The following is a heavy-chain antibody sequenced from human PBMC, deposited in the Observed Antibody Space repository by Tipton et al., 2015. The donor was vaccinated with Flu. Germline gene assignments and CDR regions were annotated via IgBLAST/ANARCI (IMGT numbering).Heavy chain of an antibody. J-gene: IGHJ4*02. CDR3: ARGRSGDFWSGYSNY. CDR1: GYTFTKHG. V-gene: IGHV1-18*04. D-gene: IGHD3-3*01. Sequence: QLVQSGAEVKQPGASVKLSCKASGYTFTKHGITWVRQAPGQGLEWMGWISAYNGYTDFAQKFQGRVTMTTDTSASTAYMELRSLRSDDTAVYYCARGRSGDFWSGYSNYWGQGTLVTVSS. CDR2: ISAYNGYT.